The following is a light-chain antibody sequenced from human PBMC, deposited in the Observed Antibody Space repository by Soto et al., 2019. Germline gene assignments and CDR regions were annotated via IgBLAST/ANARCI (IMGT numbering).Light chain of an antibody. CDR3: QRYGSSPWT. J-gene: IGKJ1*01. CDR1: QSVSRN. CDR2: AGS. V-gene: IGKV3-20*01. Sequence: EIVMTQSPVTLSVSPGEGATLSCRASQSVSRNLAWYQQTPGQAPRLLICAGSTRAAGVPPGFRGSGSGTDFTLPISRLEPKDFVVYSCQRYGSSPWTFGQG.